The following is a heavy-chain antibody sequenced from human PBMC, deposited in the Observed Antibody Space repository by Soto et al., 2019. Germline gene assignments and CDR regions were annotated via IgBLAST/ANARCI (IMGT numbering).Heavy chain of an antibody. CDR2: IYYSGST. J-gene: IGHJ4*02. CDR3: ARHPFTAMAYFDY. Sequence: PSETLSLTCTVSGGSISSYYWSWIRQPPGKGLEWIGYIYYSGSTNYNPSLKSRVTISVDTSKNQFSLKLSSVTAADTAVYYCARHPFTAMAYFDYWGQGTLVTFSS. CDR1: GGSISSYY. V-gene: IGHV4-59*08. D-gene: IGHD5-18*01.